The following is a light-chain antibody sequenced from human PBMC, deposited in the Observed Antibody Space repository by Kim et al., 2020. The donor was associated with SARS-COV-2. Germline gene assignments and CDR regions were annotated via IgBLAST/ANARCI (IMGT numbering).Light chain of an antibody. Sequence: DIQMTQSSSSLSASVGDILTITCRASQTIRSHLNWYQQKVGKAPKLLISTASSLQSGVPSRFSGSGSGTDFTLTISSLQPEDFAGYYCQQSYSIPWAFGQGTKVDIK. CDR2: TAS. CDR3: QQSYSIPWA. V-gene: IGKV1-39*01. CDR1: QTIRSH. J-gene: IGKJ1*01.